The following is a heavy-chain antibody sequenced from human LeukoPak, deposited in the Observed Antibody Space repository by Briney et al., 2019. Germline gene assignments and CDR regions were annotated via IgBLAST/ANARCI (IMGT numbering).Heavy chain of an antibody. D-gene: IGHD1-26*01. CDR3: ASFLSGSYGSNALDI. CDR2: IYHSGST. V-gene: IGHV4-4*02. CDR1: GGSISSSNW. Sequence: MPSGTLSLTCAVSGGSISSSNWWSWVRQPPGKGLEWIGEIYHSGSTNYNPSLKSRVTISVDKSKNQFSLKLSSVTAADTAVYYCASFLSGSYGSNALDIWGQGTMVTVSS. J-gene: IGHJ3*02.